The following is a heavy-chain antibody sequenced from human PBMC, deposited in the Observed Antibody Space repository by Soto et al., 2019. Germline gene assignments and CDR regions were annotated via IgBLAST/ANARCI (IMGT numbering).Heavy chain of an antibody. V-gene: IGHV4-59*02. J-gene: IGHJ5*02. CDR3: ARGPQWLRSDNWFDP. Sequence: PSETLSLTCTVSGASVSGYYWSWIRQTPGKRLEWIGNIHNSGASKYNPSLKSRVTISLDTSKNEFSLKIGSVTTADTAVYYCARGPQWLRSDNWFDPWGQGNLVTVSS. CDR1: GASVSGYY. D-gene: IGHD5-12*01. CDR2: IHNSGAS.